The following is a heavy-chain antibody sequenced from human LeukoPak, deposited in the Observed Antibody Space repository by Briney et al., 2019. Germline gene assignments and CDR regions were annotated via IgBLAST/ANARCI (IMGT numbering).Heavy chain of an antibody. V-gene: IGHV3-23*01. CDR1: GFTVSSNY. CDR2: ISGSGGST. J-gene: IGHJ4*02. CDR3: AKDTDYGGNGEAFDI. D-gene: IGHD4-23*01. Sequence: PGGSLRLSCAASGFTVSSNYMSWVRQAPGKGLEWVSAISGSGGSTYYADSVKGRFTISRDNSKNTLYLQMNSLRAEDTAVYYCAKDTDYGGNGEAFDIWGQGTLVTVSS.